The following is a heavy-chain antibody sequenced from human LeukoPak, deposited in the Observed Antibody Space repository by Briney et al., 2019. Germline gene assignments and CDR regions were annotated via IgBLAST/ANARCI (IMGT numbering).Heavy chain of an antibody. V-gene: IGHV3-23*01. J-gene: IGHJ1*01. D-gene: IGHD2-15*01. CDR2: IRSSGAGT. Sequence: GGSLRLSCAASGFTFNSYSMHWVRQAPGEGLEWVSAIRSSGAGTYYADSVKGRFTISRDNSKNTLYLQMNSLRAEDTAVYYCAKDQGDYCSGFSRYSGEYGHFQHWGQGTLVTVSS. CDR1: GFTFNSYS. CDR3: AKDQGDYCSGFSRYSGEYGHFQH.